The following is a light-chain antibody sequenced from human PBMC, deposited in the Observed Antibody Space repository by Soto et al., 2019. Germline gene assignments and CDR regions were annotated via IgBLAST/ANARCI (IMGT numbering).Light chain of an antibody. CDR2: DAS. CDR1: QTVRNNY. J-gene: IGKJ1*01. V-gene: IGKV3-20*01. Sequence: FVLTQSPGTLSLSPGERATLSCTASQTVRNNYLAWYQQKHGQAPSLLIYDASSRATGIPDRFSGGGSGTDFTLTISRLQPEDFAVYYCQQYGTSPITFGQGTKVDIK. CDR3: QQYGTSPIT.